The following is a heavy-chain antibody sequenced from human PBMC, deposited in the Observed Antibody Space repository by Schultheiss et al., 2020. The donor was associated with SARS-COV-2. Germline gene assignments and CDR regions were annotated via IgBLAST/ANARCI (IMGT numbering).Heavy chain of an antibody. J-gene: IGHJ5*02. CDR3: ARGDTTFVVGPVADLNPNNWFDP. Sequence: GSLRLSCTVSGGSISSGSYYWGWIRQPPGQGLEWIGSIHHSGNTYYNSSLKSRVTISVDTSKNQFFLKLTSVTASDTAVYYCARGDTTFVVGPVADLNPNNWFDPWGQGTLVTVSS. CDR1: GGSISSGSYY. V-gene: IGHV4-39*07. D-gene: IGHD2-2*01. CDR2: IHHSGNT.